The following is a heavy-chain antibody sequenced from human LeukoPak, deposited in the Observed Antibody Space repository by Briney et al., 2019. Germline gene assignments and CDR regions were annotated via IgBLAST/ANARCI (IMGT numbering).Heavy chain of an antibody. CDR2: INHSGST. J-gene: IGHJ5*02. V-gene: IGHV4-34*01. CDR1: GGSFSGYY. D-gene: IGHD4-11*01. Sequence: SETLPLTCAVYGGSFSGYYWSWIRQPPGKGLEWIGEINHSGSTNYNPSLKSRVTISVDTSKNQFSLKLSSVTAADTAVYYCARPAYSNYVAWFDPWGQGTLVTVSS. CDR3: ARPAYSNYVAWFDP.